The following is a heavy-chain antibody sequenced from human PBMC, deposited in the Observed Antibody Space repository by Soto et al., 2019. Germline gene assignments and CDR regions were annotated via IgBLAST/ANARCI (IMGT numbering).Heavy chain of an antibody. D-gene: IGHD6-6*01. CDR3: ARGGSKSIAARPFPPQPFDY. V-gene: IGHV4-4*07. Sequence: QVQLQESGPGLVKPSETLSLTCTVSGCSISSYYWSWIRQPAGKGLEWIGRIYTSASTNYNPSLKSRVTMSVEKSTNQFSLKLGSVTAADTAVDYWARGGSKSIAARPFPPQPFDYWGQGTLVTVSS. CDR2: IYTSAST. CDR1: GCSISSYY. J-gene: IGHJ4*02.